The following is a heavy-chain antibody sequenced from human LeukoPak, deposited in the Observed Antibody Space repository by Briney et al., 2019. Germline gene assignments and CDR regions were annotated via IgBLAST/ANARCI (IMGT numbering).Heavy chain of an antibody. J-gene: IGHJ4*02. D-gene: IGHD6-19*01. Sequence: PSETLSLTCTVSGGSITNYYWSWIRQPPGKGLEWIGYIYYSGSTNYNPSLKSRVTISVDTSKNQFSLKLSSVTAADTAVYYCARRHSSGWDYDYWGQGTLVTVSS. CDR1: GGSITNYY. CDR2: IYYSGST. V-gene: IGHV4-59*08. CDR3: ARRHSSGWDYDY.